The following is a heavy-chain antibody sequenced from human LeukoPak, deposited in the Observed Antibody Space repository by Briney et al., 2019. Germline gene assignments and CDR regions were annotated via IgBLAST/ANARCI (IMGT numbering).Heavy chain of an antibody. CDR3: ATYRQVLLPFES. CDR2: IGGSGGST. V-gene: IGHV3-23*01. CDR1: EFTFSIYA. D-gene: IGHD2-8*02. J-gene: IGHJ4*02. Sequence: PGGSLRLSCAASEFTFSIYAMSWVRQAPGKGLEWVSGIGGSGGSTYYADSVKGRFTISRDDSKSTLSLQMNSLRAEDTAIYYCATYRQVLLPFESWGQGTLVTVSS.